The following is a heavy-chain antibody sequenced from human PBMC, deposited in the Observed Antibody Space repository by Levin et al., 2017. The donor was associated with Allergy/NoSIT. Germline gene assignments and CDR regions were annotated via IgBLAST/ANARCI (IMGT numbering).Heavy chain of an antibody. D-gene: IGHD3-9*01. CDR3: ARTEYDIRYYGMDV. Sequence: NSSETLSLTCAVSGGSISSSNWWSWVRQPPGKGLEWIGEIYHSGNTNYNPSLKSRVIISVDKSKNHFSLNLRSVTAADTAVYYCARTEYDIRYYGMDVWGQGTTVTVSS. CDR2: IYHSGNT. J-gene: IGHJ6*02. CDR1: GGSISSSNW. V-gene: IGHV4-4*02.